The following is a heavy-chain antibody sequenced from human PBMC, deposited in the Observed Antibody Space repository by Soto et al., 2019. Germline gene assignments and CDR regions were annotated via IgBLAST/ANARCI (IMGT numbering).Heavy chain of an antibody. CDR3: ARGSGGSSYYYYGMDV. CDR1: GGTFSSYA. Sequence: QVQLVQSGAEVKKPGSSVKVSCKASGGTFSSYAINWVRQAPGQGLEWMGGIIPIFGTANYAQKFQGRVTNTADESTSPADMELSSLRSEDTAVYYCARGSGGSSYYYYGMDVWGQGTTVTVSS. CDR2: IIPIFGTA. D-gene: IGHD2-15*01. V-gene: IGHV1-69*12. J-gene: IGHJ6*02.